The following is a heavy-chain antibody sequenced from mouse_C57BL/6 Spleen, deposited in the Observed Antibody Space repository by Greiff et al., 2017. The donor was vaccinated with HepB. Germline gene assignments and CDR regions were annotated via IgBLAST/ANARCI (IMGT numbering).Heavy chain of an antibody. CDR2: INPYNGGT. D-gene: IGHD1-1*01. Sequence: EVKLLESGPVLVKPGASVKMSCKASGYTFTDYYMNWVKQSHGKSLEWIGVINPYNGGTSYNQKFKGKATLTVDKSSSTAYMELNSLTSEDSAVYYCAREGWGSSYDYAMDYWGQGTSVTVSS. V-gene: IGHV1-19*01. CDR1: GYTFTDYY. CDR3: AREGWGSSYDYAMDY. J-gene: IGHJ4*01.